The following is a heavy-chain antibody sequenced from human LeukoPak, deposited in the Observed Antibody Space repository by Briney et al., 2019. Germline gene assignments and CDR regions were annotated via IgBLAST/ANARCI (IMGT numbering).Heavy chain of an antibody. D-gene: IGHD2-8*01. J-gene: IGHJ5*02. CDR2: IYYSGST. CDR3: ARVERGVGMVYAIEGWFDP. V-gene: IGHV4-59*01. CDR1: GGSISSYY. Sequence: SETLSLTCTVSGGSISSYYWSWIRQPPGKGLEWIGYIYYSGSTNYNPSLKSRVTISVDTSKNQFSLKLSSVTAADTAVYYCARVERGVGMVYAIEGWFDPWGQGTLVTVSS.